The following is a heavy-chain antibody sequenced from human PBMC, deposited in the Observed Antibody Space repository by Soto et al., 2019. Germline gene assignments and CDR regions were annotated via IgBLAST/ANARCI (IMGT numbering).Heavy chain of an antibody. Sequence: SETLSLTCTVSGGSISSYYWSWIRQPPGKGLEWIGYIYYSGSTNYNPSLKSRVTISVDTSKNQFSLKLSSVTAADTAVYYCARGFWAAGTVGWFDPWGQGTLVTVSS. CDR2: IYYSGST. D-gene: IGHD6-13*01. V-gene: IGHV4-59*01. CDR1: GGSISSYY. J-gene: IGHJ5*02. CDR3: ARGFWAAGTVGWFDP.